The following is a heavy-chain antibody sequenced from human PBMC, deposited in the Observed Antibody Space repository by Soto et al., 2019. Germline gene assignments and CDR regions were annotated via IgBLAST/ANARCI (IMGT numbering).Heavy chain of an antibody. D-gene: IGHD3-16*02. V-gene: IGHV4-39*01. CDR1: GGSISSSSYY. CDR3: AALRLGELSLIAVTDAFDI. J-gene: IGHJ3*02. CDR2: IYYSGST. Sequence: SETLSLTCTVSGGSISSSSYYWGWIRQPPGKGLEWIGSIYYSGSTYYNPSLKSRVTISVDTSKNQFSLNLSSVTAADTAVYYCAALRLGELSLIAVTDAFDIWGQGTMVTVSS.